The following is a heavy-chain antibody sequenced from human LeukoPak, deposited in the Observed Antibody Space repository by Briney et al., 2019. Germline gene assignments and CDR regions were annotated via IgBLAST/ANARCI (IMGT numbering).Heavy chain of an antibody. CDR2: ISYDGSNK. V-gene: IGHV3-30-3*01. Sequence: GRSLRLSCAASGFTFSSYAMHWVRQAPGKGLEWVAVISYDGSNKYYADSVKGRFTISRDNSKNTLYLQMNSLRAEDTAVYYCAKDGKTYYDFWSGLGYWGQGTLVTVSS. J-gene: IGHJ4*02. CDR1: GFTFSSYA. CDR3: AKDGKTYYDFWSGLGY. D-gene: IGHD3-3*01.